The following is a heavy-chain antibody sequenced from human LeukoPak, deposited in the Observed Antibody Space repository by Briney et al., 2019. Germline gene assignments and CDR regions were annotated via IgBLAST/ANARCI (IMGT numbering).Heavy chain of an antibody. CDR2: IYTSGTI. CDR3: ARASTWNQLNYWYFDP. V-gene: IGHV4-4*07. CDR1: GGSVSAHS. J-gene: IGHJ2*01. Sequence: SETLSLTCSVSGGSVSAHSWIWIRQPAGKGLEWIGRIYTSGTINYHPSLKSRVTMSVDTSKNQFSVKLTSVTAADTAVYFCARASTWNQLNYWYFDPWGRGALVSVSS. D-gene: IGHD1-1*01.